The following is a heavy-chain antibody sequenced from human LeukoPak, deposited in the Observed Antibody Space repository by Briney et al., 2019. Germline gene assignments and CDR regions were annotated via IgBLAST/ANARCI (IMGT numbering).Heavy chain of an antibody. Sequence: GASVTVSCKTSGYTFTSFHMHWVRQAPGQGLEWMGMIDPSGGSTTYAQNFQGRVTMTRDTSTNTFYMELSSLRFDDTAIYFCAGGHSFRGGYVSRWLDPWGQGTLVTVSS. CDR3: AGGHSFRGGYVSRWLDP. J-gene: IGHJ5*02. CDR1: GYTFTSFH. V-gene: IGHV1-46*01. D-gene: IGHD3-10*01. CDR2: IDPSGGST.